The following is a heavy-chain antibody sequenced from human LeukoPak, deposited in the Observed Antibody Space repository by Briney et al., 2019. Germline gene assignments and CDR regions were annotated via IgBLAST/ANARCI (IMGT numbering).Heavy chain of an antibody. D-gene: IGHD5-18*01. Sequence: PGVSLSLFCGVSGFTFSHDYMSCIRQAPGKGLEWVSYITSCGSTMYYIDSVKGRFTISRDNAKNTLYLKMNSLRAEDTAVYYCARGQRSEDTAMVLRFDYWGQGTLVTVSS. CDR1: GFTFSHDY. CDR3: ARGQRSEDTAMVLRFDY. CDR2: ITSCGSTM. J-gene: IGHJ4*02. V-gene: IGHV3-11*01.